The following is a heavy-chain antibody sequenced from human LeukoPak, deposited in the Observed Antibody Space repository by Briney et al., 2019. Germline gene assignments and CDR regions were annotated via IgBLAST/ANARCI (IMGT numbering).Heavy chain of an antibody. V-gene: IGHV4-61*01. J-gene: IGHJ4*02. D-gene: IGHD3-22*01. CDR3: AREMSSYDSSVHYGPFDT. Sequence: SETLSLTCSVSGDSVNSGSYYWSWIRQPPGKGLEWIGFIYYSGSTKYNSSLKSRVTLSVDTSKNQFSLRLSSVTAADTAVYYCAREMSSYDSSVHYGPFDTWGQGSLITVSS. CDR1: GDSVNSGSYY. CDR2: IYYSGST.